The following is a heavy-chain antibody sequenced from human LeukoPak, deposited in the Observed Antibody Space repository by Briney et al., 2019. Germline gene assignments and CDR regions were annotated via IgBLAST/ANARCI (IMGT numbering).Heavy chain of an antibody. CDR1: GYTFTGYY. CDR3: ARTTNGWYSPFDY. D-gene: IGHD6-19*01. V-gene: IGHV1-2*06. J-gene: IGHJ4*02. CDR2: INPNSGGT. Sequence: ASVKVSCKASGYTFTGYYMHWVRQAPGQGLEWMGRINPNSGGTNYAQKFRGRVTMTRDTSISTAYMELSRLRSDDTAVYYCARTTNGWYSPFDYWGQGTLVTVSS.